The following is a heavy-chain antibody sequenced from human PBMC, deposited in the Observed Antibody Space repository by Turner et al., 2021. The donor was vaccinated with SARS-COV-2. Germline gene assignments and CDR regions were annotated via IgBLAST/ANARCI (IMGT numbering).Heavy chain of an antibody. CDR1: GYSFTSYW. CDR3: ARSFGYCSSTSCLLNWFDP. D-gene: IGHD2-2*01. V-gene: IGHV5-10-1*01. Sequence: EVQLVQSGAEVKKPGESLRISCKGSGYSFTSYWISWVRQMPGKGLEWMGRSDPSDSYTHYSPSFQGHVTISADKSISTAYLQWSSLKASDTAMYYCARSFGYCSSTSCLLNWFDPWGQGTLVTVSS. J-gene: IGHJ5*02. CDR2: SDPSDSYT.